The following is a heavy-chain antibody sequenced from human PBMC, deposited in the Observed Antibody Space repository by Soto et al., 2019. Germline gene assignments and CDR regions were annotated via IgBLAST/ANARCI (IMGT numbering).Heavy chain of an antibody. V-gene: IGHV1-18*01. CDR1: GYTFTSYG. CDR3: ARDGGGDSSSWSTAYYYYYMDV. D-gene: IGHD6-13*01. J-gene: IGHJ6*03. Sequence: GASVKVSCKASGYTFTSYGISWVRQAPGQGLEWMGWISAYNGNTNYAQKLQGRVTMTTDTSTSTAYMELRSLRSDDTAVYYCARDGGGDSSSWSTAYYYYYMDVWGKGTTVTVSS. CDR2: ISAYNGNT.